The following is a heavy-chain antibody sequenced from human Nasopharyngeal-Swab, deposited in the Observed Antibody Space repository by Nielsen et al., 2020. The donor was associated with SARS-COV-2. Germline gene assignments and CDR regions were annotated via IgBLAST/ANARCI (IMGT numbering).Heavy chain of an antibody. CDR2: IYHSGST. CDR1: GYSISSGYY. D-gene: IGHD3-3*01. Sequence: GSLRLSCAVSGYSISSGYYWGWIRQPPGKGLEWIGSIYHSGSTYYNPSLKSRVTISVDTSKNQFSLKLSSVTAADTAVYYCARQIWSGSHLVWRHNNWFGPWGQGTLVTVSS. V-gene: IGHV4-38-2*01. CDR3: ARQIWSGSHLVWRHNNWFGP. J-gene: IGHJ5*02.